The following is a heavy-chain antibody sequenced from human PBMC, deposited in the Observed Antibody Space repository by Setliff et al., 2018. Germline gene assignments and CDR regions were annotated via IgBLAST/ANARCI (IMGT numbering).Heavy chain of an antibody. D-gene: IGHD2-21*01. J-gene: IGHJ5*02. CDR2: TYTTGNT. CDR1: GDSITSGSDY. Sequence: LSLTCTVSGDSITSGSDYWNWIRQPAGKGLEWIGRTYTTGNTNYNPSLKSRVTISVDTSKKQFSLMLTSVTAADTAVYYCARYIPSAGCFDPWGQGALVTVSS. CDR3: ARYIPSAGCFDP. V-gene: IGHV4-61*02.